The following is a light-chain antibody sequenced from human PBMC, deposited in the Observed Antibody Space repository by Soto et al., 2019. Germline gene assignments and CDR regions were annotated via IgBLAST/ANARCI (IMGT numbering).Light chain of an antibody. V-gene: IGLV2-14*01. Sequence: QSVLTQPASVSGSLGQSITISCTGTSSDVGGYDYVSWYRQHPGKVPKLIIYEVNKRPSGVSNRFSGSKSANTASLTISGLQADDESDYYCSSFTSRSTQVFGGGTKLTVL. CDR1: SSDVGGYDY. CDR2: EVN. J-gene: IGLJ3*02. CDR3: SSFTSRSTQV.